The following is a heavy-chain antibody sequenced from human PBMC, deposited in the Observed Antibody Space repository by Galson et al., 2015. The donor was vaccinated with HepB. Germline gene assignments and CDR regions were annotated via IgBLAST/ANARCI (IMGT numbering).Heavy chain of an antibody. CDR2: INHSGST. V-gene: IGHV4-34*01. CDR1: GGSFSGYY. J-gene: IGHJ4*02. D-gene: IGHD4-23*01. CDR3: ARALSTPVVRHFDY. Sequence: QVQLQESGPGLVKPSETLSLTCAVYGGSFSGYYWSWIRQPPGKGLEWIGEINHSGSTNYNPSLKSRVTISVDTSKNQFSLKLSSVTAADTAVYYCARALSTPVVRHFDYWGQGTLVTVSS.